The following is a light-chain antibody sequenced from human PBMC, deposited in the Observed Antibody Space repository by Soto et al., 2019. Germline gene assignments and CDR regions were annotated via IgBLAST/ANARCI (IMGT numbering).Light chain of an antibody. CDR3: QQSYNTPRT. Sequence: DIQMTQSPSSLSASVGDIVTITCRASQSISSYLNWYQEKPGTAPQLLIYAASSLQSGVPSRFSGSGSGTDFTLTISSLQPEDFATYYCQQSYNTPRTFGQGTKVEIK. J-gene: IGKJ1*01. V-gene: IGKV1-39*01. CDR1: QSISSY. CDR2: AAS.